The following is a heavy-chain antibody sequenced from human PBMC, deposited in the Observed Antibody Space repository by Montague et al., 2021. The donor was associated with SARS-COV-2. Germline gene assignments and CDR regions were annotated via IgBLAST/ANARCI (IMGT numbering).Heavy chain of an antibody. CDR3: VTPGKTAVAGQFDY. Sequence: SETLSLTCTVSGGSISSTTFSWGWIRQTPGKGLAWIGCIYKGDTPYSNPSPKSRVAISLATPNNPFSLKITSLIVADTAIYYCVTPGKTAVAGQFDYWGPGTLVTVAS. D-gene: IGHD6-19*01. CDR1: GGSISSTTFS. J-gene: IGHJ4*02. V-gene: IGHV4-39*07. CDR2: IYKGDTP.